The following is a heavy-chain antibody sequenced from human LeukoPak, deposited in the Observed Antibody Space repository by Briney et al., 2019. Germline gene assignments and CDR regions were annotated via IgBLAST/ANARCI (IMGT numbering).Heavy chain of an antibody. V-gene: IGHV1-2*02. CDR3: ARDKNPTVFDY. Sequence: VASVKVSCKASGYTFTGYYMHWVRQAPGQGLEWMGWINPNTGATDIAQKFQGRVTMTRDTSISAAYMELSRLRSDDTAVYYCARDKNPTVFDYWGQGTLVTVSS. J-gene: IGHJ4*01. CDR1: GYTFTGYY. CDR2: INPNTGAT.